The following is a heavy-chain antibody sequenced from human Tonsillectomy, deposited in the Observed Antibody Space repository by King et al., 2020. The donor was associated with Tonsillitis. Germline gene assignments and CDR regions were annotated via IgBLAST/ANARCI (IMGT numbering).Heavy chain of an antibody. Sequence: DQLVQSGGGVVQPERSLRLSCAASGINFRNSIMHWVRQAPGKGLEWVAGMSFDGSTYYADSVKGRFAISRDDSKKTLYLQMDSLRAEDTTVYYCAREGWSSGRAPAFDIWGQGTLVTVSS. CDR3: AREGWSSGRAPAFDI. CDR1: GINFRNSI. J-gene: IGHJ3*02. V-gene: IGHV3-30*01. CDR2: MSFDGST. D-gene: IGHD3-22*01.